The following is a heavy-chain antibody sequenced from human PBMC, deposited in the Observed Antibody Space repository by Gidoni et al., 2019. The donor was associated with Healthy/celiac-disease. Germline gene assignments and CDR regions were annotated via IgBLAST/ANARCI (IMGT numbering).Heavy chain of an antibody. CDR3: ATEAAAGVNWFDP. Sequence: QVQLVQSGAEVKKPGASVKVSCKASGYTFTSYAMHWVRQATGQRLEWMGWINAGNGNTKYSQKFQGRVTITRDTSASTAYMELSSLRSEDTAVYYCATEAAAGVNWFDPWGQGTLVTVSS. V-gene: IGHV1-3*01. CDR1: GYTFTSYA. J-gene: IGHJ5*02. D-gene: IGHD6-13*01. CDR2: INAGNGNT.